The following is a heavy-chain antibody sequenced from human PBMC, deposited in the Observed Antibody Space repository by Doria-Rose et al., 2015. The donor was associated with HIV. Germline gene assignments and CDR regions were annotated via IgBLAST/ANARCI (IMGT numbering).Heavy chain of an antibody. Sequence: QVTLQESGPVLVKPTETLTLTCTVSGVSLSSPGMGVSWIRQPPGKALEWLANIFSDDERSYKTSLKSRLTISMGQLKLQLVVTMPDMDPVYTAAYYCARMKCSRWYHKYCFDGWGQVTLVIVPA. D-gene: IGHD6-13*01. CDR1: GVSLSSPGMG. V-gene: IGHV2-26*01. J-gene: IGHJ4*02. CDR2: IFSDDER. CDR3: ARMKCSRWYHKYCFDG.